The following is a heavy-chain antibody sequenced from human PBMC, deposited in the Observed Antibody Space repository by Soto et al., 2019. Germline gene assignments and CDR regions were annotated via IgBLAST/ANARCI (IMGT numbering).Heavy chain of an antibody. CDR2: LSWKGVTI. Sequence: EVQLVESGGDLVQPGRSLRLSCAASGFTFDDYAMHWVRQVPGKGLQWVPGLSWKGVTIGYAASVKGRFTISRDKDKKSLYLQMNGLRPDDTALYYCAASRAYDSSDYSGFHYGMDVWGLGTTVTVS. D-gene: IGHD3-22*01. CDR1: GFTFDDYA. CDR3: AASRAYDSSDYSGFHYGMDV. V-gene: IGHV3-9*01. J-gene: IGHJ6*02.